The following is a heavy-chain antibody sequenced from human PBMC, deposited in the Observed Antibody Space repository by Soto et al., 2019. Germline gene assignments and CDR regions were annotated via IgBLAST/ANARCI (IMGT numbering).Heavy chain of an antibody. CDR2: TYYKSKWYN. Sequence: PSQTLSLTCVISGDSVSSSSAAWTWIRQSPSRGLEWLGRTYYKSKWYNDYEASVKSRITINPDTFKNQFSLQLNSVTPEDTAMYYCARERDSGRFPLYFDFWGQGTLVTVSS. V-gene: IGHV6-1*01. J-gene: IGHJ4*02. CDR3: ARERDSGRFPLYFDF. CDR1: GDSVSSSSAA. D-gene: IGHD1-26*01.